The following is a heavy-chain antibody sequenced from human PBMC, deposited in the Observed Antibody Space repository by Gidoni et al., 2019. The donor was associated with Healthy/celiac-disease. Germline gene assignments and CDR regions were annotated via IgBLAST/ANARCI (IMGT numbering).Heavy chain of an antibody. CDR2: IRSKANSYAT. D-gene: IGHD4-17*01. CDR1: GFTFSGSA. J-gene: IGHJ4*02. Sequence: EVQLVESGGGLVQPGGSLKLSCAASGFTFSGSAMHWVRQASGKGLEWVGRIRSKANSYATAYAASVKGRFTISRDDSKNTAYLQMNSLKTEDTAVYYCTRTDYGDYVPFDYWGQGTLVTVSS. CDR3: TRTDYGDYVPFDY. V-gene: IGHV3-73*02.